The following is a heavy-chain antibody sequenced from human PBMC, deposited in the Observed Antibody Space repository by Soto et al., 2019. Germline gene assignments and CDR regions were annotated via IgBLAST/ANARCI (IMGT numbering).Heavy chain of an antibody. J-gene: IGHJ6*03. CDR3: ARDEVRLWFGELLSPGYYYMDV. CDR1: GYTFTGYY. Sequence: ASVKVSCKASGYTFTGYYMHWVRQAPGQGLEWMGWINPNSGGTNYAQKFQGWVTMTRDTSISTAYMELSRLRSDDTAVYYCARDEVRLWFGELLSPGYYYMDVWGKGTTVTVSS. V-gene: IGHV1-2*04. CDR2: INPNSGGT. D-gene: IGHD3-10*01.